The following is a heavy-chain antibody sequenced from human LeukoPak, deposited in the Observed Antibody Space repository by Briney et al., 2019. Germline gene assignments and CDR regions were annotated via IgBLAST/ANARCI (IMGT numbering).Heavy chain of an antibody. CDR2: INPNSGGT. CDR3: ARDYYDSSAAGDY. Sequence: ASVKVPCKASGYTFTGYYMHWVRQAPGQGLEWMGWINPNSGGTNYAQKFQGRVTMTRDTSISTAYMELSRLRSDDTAVYYCARDYYDSSAAGDYWGQGTLVTVSS. V-gene: IGHV1-2*02. J-gene: IGHJ4*02. CDR1: GYTFTGYY. D-gene: IGHD3-22*01.